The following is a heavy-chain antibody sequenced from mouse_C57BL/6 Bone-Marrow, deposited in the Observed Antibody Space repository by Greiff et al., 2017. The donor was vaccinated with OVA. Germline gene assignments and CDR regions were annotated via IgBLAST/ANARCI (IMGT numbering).Heavy chain of an antibody. J-gene: IGHJ2*01. CDR3: ARSLSCGSSSFDY. D-gene: IGHD1-1*01. CDR2: IDPSDSYT. Sequence: QVQLQQSGAELVMPGASVKLSCKASGYTFTSYWMHWVKQRPGQGLEWIGVIDPSDSYTTYNQKFKGKSTLTVDKSSSTAYMQLSSLTSDDSAVYYCARSLSCGSSSFDYWGRGTTLTVSS. V-gene: IGHV1-69*01. CDR1: GYTFTSYW.